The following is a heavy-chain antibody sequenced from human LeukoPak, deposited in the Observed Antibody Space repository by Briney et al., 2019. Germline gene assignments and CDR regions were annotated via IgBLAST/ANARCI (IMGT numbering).Heavy chain of an antibody. J-gene: IGHJ6*02. V-gene: IGHV6-1*01. CDR3: AREVAVRVDLDV. CDR2: TYYRSKWYY. D-gene: IGHD2-15*01. Sequence: SQTLSLTCAISGDSVSSSIASCNWIRQSPSRGLEWLGRTYYRSKWYYDYALSVKSRVTINPDTSKNQFSLQLNSVTPEDTAVYYCAREVAVRVDLDVWGQGTTVTVSS. CDR1: GDSVSSSIAS.